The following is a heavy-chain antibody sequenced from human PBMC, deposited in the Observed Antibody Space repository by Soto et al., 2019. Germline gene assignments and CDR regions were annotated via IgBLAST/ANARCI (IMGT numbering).Heavy chain of an antibody. J-gene: IGHJ5*02. Sequence: PSETLSLTCAVSGGSITSSSYYWGWIRQPPGKGLEWIGSIYYSGSTYYNPSLKSRVTISVDTSKNQFSLKLSSVTAADTAVYYCAREYSSSLNWFDPWGQGTLVTVS. CDR1: GGSITSSSYY. CDR3: AREYSSSLNWFDP. V-gene: IGHV4-39*07. CDR2: IYYSGST. D-gene: IGHD6-6*01.